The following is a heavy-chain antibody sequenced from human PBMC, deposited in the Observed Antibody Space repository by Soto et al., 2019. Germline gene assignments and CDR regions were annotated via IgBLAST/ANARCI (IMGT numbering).Heavy chain of an antibody. CDR1: GFTFSSYG. Sequence: QVQLVESGGGVVQPGRSLRLSCAASGFTFSSYGMHWVRQAPGKGLEWVAVISYDGSNKYYADSVKGRFTISRDNSKNTLYLQMNSLRAEDTAVYYCADLRGGYSSYWGQGTLVTVSS. V-gene: IGHV3-30*03. CDR3: ADLRGGYSSY. CDR2: ISYDGSNK. D-gene: IGHD5-18*01. J-gene: IGHJ4*02.